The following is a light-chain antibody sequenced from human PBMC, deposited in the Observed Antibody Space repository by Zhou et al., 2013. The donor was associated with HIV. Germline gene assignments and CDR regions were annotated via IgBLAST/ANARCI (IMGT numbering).Light chain of an antibody. CDR3: QQYDTYWT. V-gene: IGKV1-5*03. Sequence: DILLTQSPPSLSASVGDRVTITCRASQSVSVWLAWYQQKPGKAPKLLIYKASSLQSGVPSRFSGSGSGTEFTLSISSLQPDDFATYYCQQYDTYWTFGQGTKVEI. CDR2: KAS. CDR1: QSVSVW. J-gene: IGKJ1*01.